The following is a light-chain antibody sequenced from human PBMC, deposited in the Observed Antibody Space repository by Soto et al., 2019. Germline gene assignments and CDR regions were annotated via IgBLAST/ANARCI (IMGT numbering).Light chain of an antibody. CDR1: QSISSY. CDR3: QQRRNWQLT. V-gene: IGKV3-11*01. J-gene: IGKJ4*01. Sequence: TQSPSSLSASVGDRVTITCRASQSISSYLAWYQQKPGQAPRLLIYDASNRATGIPARFSGSGSGTDFTLTISSLEPEDFEVYYCQQRRNWQLTLGGGTKVDIK. CDR2: DAS.